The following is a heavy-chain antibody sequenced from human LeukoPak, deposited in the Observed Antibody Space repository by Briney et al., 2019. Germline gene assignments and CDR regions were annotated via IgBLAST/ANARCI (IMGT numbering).Heavy chain of an antibody. J-gene: IGHJ4*02. CDR1: GFXFSSHS. CDR2: ISPSGDST. Sequence: GGSVRLSCAASGFXFSSHSMSWVRQPPGEGLEWVAAISPSGDSTTYRDSVKGQFTISRDSSRNRLYLQMNTLTVEDTAIYYSARRLTGGVTDFFDFWGQGDLVTVSS. D-gene: IGHD2-8*02. CDR3: ARRLTGGVTDFFDF. V-gene: IGHV3-23*01.